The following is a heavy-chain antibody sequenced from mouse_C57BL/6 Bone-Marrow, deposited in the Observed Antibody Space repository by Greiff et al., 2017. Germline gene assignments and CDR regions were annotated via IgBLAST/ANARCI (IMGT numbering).Heavy chain of an antibody. CDR3: TNPSMGY. V-gene: IGHV14-4*01. J-gene: IGHJ4*01. CDR1: GFNIKGDY. Sequence: EVQLQQSGAELVRPGASVKLSCTASGFNIKGDYMHWVKQRPEQGLEWIGWIDPENGDTEYASKFQGKATITADTSSNTAYLQLSSLTSEDTAVYYCTNPSMGYWGQGTSVTVSS. CDR2: IDPENGDT.